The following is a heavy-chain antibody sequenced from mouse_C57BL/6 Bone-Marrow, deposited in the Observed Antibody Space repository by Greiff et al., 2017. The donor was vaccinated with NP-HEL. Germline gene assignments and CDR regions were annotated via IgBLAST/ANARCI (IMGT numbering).Heavy chain of an antibody. CDR2: IYPRSGNT. J-gene: IGHJ3*01. V-gene: IGHV1-81*01. CDR1: GYTFTSYG. CDR3: ARLDLDAKVWFAY. Sequence: QVQLQQSGAELARPGASVKLSCKASGYTFTSYGISWVKQRTGQGLEWIGEIYPRSGNTYYNEKFKGKATLTADKSSSTAYMELRSLTSEDSAVYFCARLDLDAKVWFAYWGQGTLVTVSA.